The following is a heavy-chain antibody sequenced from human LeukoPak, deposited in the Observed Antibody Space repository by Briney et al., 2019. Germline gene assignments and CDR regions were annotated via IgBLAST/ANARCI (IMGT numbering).Heavy chain of an antibody. CDR3: AREGSRRVFDY. CDR1: GGSFSGYY. J-gene: IGHJ4*02. Sequence: PSETLSLTCAVYGGSFSGYYWSWIRQPPGKGLEWIGEINHSGSTNYNPPLKSRVTISVDTSKNQFSLKLSSVTAADTAVYYCAREGSRRVFDYWGQGTLVTVSS. D-gene: IGHD6-13*01. CDR2: INHSGST. V-gene: IGHV4-34*01.